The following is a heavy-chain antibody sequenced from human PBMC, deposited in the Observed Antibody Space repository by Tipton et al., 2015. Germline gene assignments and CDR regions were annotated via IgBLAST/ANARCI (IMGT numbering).Heavy chain of an antibody. V-gene: IGHV4-4*02. J-gene: IGHJ4*02. D-gene: IGHD3-22*01. CDR1: GDSISSSNW. CDR3: AREVWYYDSSGYDY. Sequence: SLRLSCSASGDSISSSNWWSWVRQPPGKRLEWIGEIHHGGSTNYNPSLKSRVTMSVDTSKNQFSLHLSSVTAADTAVYYCAREVWYYDSSGYDYWGQGTLVTVSS. CDR2: IHHGGST.